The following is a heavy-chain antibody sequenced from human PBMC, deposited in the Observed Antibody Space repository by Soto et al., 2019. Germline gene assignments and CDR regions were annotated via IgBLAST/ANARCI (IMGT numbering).Heavy chain of an antibody. CDR2: ISWNSGSI. J-gene: IGHJ4*02. CDR1: GFTSDDYA. CDR3: AAGRAVT. Sequence: EVQLVESGGGLVQPGRSLRLSCAASGFTSDDYAMHWVRQAPGKGLEWVSGISWNSGSIGYADSVKGRFTISRDNAKNSLYLQMNSLRAEDTALYYCAAGRAVTWGQGTLVTVSS. V-gene: IGHV3-9*02. D-gene: IGHD2-21*02.